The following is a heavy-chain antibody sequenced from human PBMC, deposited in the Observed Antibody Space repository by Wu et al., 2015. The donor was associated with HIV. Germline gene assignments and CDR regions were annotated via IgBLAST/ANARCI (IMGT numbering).Heavy chain of an antibody. Sequence: QVQLVQSGAEVKKPGSSVKVSCKASGGTFSSYAISWVRQAPGQGLEWMGGIIPIFGTANYAQKFQGRVTITTDESTSTAYMELSSLRSEDTAVYYCARDRQGGSSWYRVGYYFDYWGQGTLVTVSS. CDR3: ARDRQGGSSWYRVGYYFDY. V-gene: IGHV1-69*05. CDR2: IIPIFGTA. J-gene: IGHJ4*02. CDR1: GGTFSSYA. D-gene: IGHD6-13*01.